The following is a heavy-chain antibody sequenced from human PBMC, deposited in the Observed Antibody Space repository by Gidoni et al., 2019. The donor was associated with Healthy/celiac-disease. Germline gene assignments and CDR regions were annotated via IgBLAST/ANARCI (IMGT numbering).Heavy chain of an antibody. J-gene: IGHJ6*02. CDR3: ARDVCSSTSCSLGV. Sequence: QAQLVRPGAEEQKPGSSVKVSCKASGGTFSSYAISWVRQAPRQGLEWMGGIIPIFGTANYAQKFQGRVTITADESTGTAYMELSSLRSDDTAVYYCARDVCSSTSCSLGVWCRRTTVTVSS. D-gene: IGHD2-2*01. CDR1: GGTFSSYA. CDR2: IIPIFGTA. V-gene: IGHV1-69*01.